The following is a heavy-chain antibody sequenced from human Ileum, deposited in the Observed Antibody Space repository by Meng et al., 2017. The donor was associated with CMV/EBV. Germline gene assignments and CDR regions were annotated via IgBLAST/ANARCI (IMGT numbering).Heavy chain of an antibody. CDR2: IRGNGAST. CDR1: GFTFSSYT. J-gene: IGHJ6*02. CDR3: SRGAGGYCSTTSCYAYYYGLDV. Sequence: GGSLRLSCAVSGFTFSSYTMHWVRQAPGKGLEYVSAIRGNGASTYYVDSVKGRFTISRDNSKNSLYLQMDSLKTEDTAVYYCSRGAGGYCSTTSCYAYYYGLDVWGQGTTVTVSS. D-gene: IGHD2-2*01. V-gene: IGHV3-64*02.